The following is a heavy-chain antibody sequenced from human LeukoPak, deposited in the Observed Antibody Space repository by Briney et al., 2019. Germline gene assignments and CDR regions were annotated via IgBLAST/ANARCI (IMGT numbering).Heavy chain of an antibody. D-gene: IGHD3-22*01. J-gene: IGHJ4*02. CDR1: GGTFSTYA. Sequence: SVKVSCKASGGTFSTYAISWVRQAPGQGLEWMGGIIPMFGTANYAQKFQGRVTITADESTSTAYMELSSLRSEDTAIYYCARSLDYYDSSGYYDYWGQGTLVTVSS. V-gene: IGHV1-69*13. CDR3: ARSLDYYDSSGYYDY. CDR2: IIPMFGTA.